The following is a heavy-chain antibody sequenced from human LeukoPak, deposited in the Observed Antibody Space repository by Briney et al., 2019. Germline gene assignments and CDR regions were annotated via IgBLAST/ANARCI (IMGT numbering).Heavy chain of an antibody. CDR1: GFNFYIYA. J-gene: IGHJ6*03. Sequence: GGSLRLSCAASGFNFYIYAMSWVRQAPGKGLEWVSAINHNGVSTYYADSVKGRFTISRDNSKNTLYLQMNSLRAEDTAVYYCAKAGYACSSTSCFSNYYMDVWGKGTTVTVSS. V-gene: IGHV3-23*01. D-gene: IGHD2-2*01. CDR3: AKAGYACSSTSCFSNYYMDV. CDR2: INHNGVST.